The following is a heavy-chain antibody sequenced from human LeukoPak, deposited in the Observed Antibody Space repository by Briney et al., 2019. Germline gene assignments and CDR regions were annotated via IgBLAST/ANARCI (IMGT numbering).Heavy chain of an antibody. CDR2: IYHNGDNK. CDR3: AKDGHCPGALCPTQIAVAGYNDN. V-gene: IGHV3-23*01. J-gene: IGHJ4*02. CDR1: GFTFSIYT. D-gene: IGHD6-19*01. Sequence: PGGSLRLSCAASGFTFSIYTMNWVRQAPGKGLEWVSIIYHNGDNKYYADSVQGRFTISRDNSKNTVYLQMNSLRAEDTAIYYCAKDGHCPGALCPTQIAVAGYNDNWGQGTLVTVSS.